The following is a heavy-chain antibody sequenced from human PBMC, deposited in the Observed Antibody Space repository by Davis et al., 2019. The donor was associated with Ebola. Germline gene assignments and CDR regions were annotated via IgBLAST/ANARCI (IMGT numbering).Heavy chain of an antibody. CDR1: GYPFTKYY. CDR3: ARHSGGLDF. J-gene: IGHJ6*02. Sequence: GESLKISCQGFGYPFTKYYIPWVRQMPGKGLEWMGIIYPGASHIRYGPSFQGQVTFSADTSINTAYLQWSSLKASDTAMYYCARHSGGLDFWGQGTTVTVSS. CDR2: IYPGASHI. V-gene: IGHV5-51*01.